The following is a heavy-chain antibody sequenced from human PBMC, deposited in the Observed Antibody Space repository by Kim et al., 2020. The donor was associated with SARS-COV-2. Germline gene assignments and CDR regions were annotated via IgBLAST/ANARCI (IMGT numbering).Heavy chain of an antibody. CDR2: ST. J-gene: IGHJ4*02. D-gene: IGHD6-19*01. Sequence: STTYAQKFQGRVTMTSDTSTSTVYMEVSSLRSEDTAVYYCARGHSSGHFDYWGQGTLVTVSS. V-gene: IGHV1-46*01. CDR3: ARGHSSGHFDY.